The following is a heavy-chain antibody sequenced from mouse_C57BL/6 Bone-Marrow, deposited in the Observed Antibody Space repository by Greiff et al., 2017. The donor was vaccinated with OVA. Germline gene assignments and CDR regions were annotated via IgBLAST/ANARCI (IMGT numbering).Heavy chain of an antibody. J-gene: IGHJ4*01. CDR2: IDPSDSYT. V-gene: IGHV1-69*01. CDR1: GYTFTSYW. CDR3: ARDTTVVDYYAMDY. D-gene: IGHD1-1*01. Sequence: VQLQQPGAELVMPGASVKLSCKASGYTFTSYWMHWVKQRPGQGLEWIGEIDPSDSYTNYNQKFKGKSTLTLDKSSSTAYMQLSSLTSEDSAVYYCARDTTVVDYYAMDYWGQGTSVTVSS.